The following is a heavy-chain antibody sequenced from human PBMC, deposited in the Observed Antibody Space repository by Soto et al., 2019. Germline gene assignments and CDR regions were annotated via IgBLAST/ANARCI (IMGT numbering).Heavy chain of an antibody. V-gene: IGHV3-53*04. J-gene: IGHJ4*02. D-gene: IGHD3-3*01. CDR3: ARIDFWNNYALDY. CDR1: GFSVSKNY. CDR2: IYSGGGT. Sequence: EVQLVESGGGLVQPGGSLRLSCATSGFSVSKNYMTWVRQAPGKGLEWVSIIYSGGGTYYADSVKGRFFISRHDSKNTLYLQMNSLRPDDTAFYYCARIDFWNNYALDYWGLGTRVTVSS.